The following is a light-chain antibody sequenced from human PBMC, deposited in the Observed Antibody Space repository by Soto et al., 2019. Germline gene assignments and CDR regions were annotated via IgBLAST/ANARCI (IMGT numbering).Light chain of an antibody. Sequence: ETVITHCPPTLSLSSGERAPLFCRASQSARISLGWYQQKPGQAPRLLIYDVSTRATGVPARFSGSGSGTEFTLTIISPQSEDFAVYYCQQYNNWPPTFGQGTRLEIK. CDR1: QSARIS. CDR3: QQYNNWPPT. V-gene: IGKV3-15*01. J-gene: IGKJ5*01. CDR2: DVS.